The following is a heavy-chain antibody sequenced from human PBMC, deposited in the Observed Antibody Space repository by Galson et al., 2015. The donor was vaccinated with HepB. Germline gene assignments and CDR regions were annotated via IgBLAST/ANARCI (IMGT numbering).Heavy chain of an antibody. D-gene: IGHD2-15*01. CDR1: GGSFSGYY. CDR2: INHSGST. V-gene: IGHV4-34*01. Sequence: ETLSLTCAVYGGSFSGYYWSWIRQPPGKGLEWIGEINHSGSTKYNPSLKGRVTISVDTSKNQFSLNLSSVTAADTAVYYCARGVVVAAQGIFDPWGQGTLVTVSS. CDR3: ARGVVVAAQGIFDP. J-gene: IGHJ5*02.